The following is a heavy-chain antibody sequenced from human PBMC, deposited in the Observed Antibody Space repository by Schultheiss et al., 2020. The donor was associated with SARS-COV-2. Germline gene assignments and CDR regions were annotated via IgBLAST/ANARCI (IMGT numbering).Heavy chain of an antibody. CDR3: ARDQSLNRGYSYGGYYYMDV. CDR2: INWNGGST. Sequence: GASLKISCAASGFTFSSYAMSWVRQAPGKGLEWVSGINWNGGSTGYADSVKGRFTISRDNAKNSLYLQMNSLRAEDTAVYYCARDQSLNRGYSYGGYYYMDVWGKGTTVTVSS. J-gene: IGHJ6*03. CDR1: GFTFSSYA. V-gene: IGHV3-20*04. D-gene: IGHD5-18*01.